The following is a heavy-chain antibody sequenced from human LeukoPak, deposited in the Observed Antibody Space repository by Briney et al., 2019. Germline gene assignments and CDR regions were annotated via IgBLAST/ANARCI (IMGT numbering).Heavy chain of an antibody. CDR2: IYYSGST. V-gene: IGHV4-61*01. Sequence: SETLSLTCTVSGYSISSGYYWSWIRQPPGKGLEWIGYIYYSGSTNYNPSLKSRVTISVDTSKNQFSLKLSSVTAADTAMYYCARVVRGGTYYYYYYMDVWGKGTTVTISS. CDR1: GYSISSGYY. CDR3: ARVVRGGTYYYYYYMDV. J-gene: IGHJ6*03. D-gene: IGHD3-10*01.